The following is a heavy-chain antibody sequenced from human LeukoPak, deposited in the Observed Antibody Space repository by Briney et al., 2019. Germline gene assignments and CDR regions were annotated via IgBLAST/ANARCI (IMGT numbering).Heavy chain of an antibody. CDR3: ARVVGYYGSGNFYFDS. CDR2: ISSSGSSI. V-gene: IGHV3-48*03. D-gene: IGHD3-10*01. Sequence: PGGSLRLSCAASGFTFSSYEMNWVRQAPGKGLEWVSYISSSGSSIYYADSVKGRFTSSRDNAKNSLFLQMNSLRAEDTATYFCARVVGYYGSGNFYFDSWGQGTLVTVSS. J-gene: IGHJ4*02. CDR1: GFTFSSYE.